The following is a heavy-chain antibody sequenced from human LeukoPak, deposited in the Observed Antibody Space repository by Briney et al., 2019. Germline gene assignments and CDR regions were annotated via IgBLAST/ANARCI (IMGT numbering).Heavy chain of an antibody. D-gene: IGHD3-16*01. Sequence: GGSLRLSCAASGFTFSSYGMHWVRQAPGKGLEWVVFIRYDGSNKYYADSVKGRFTISRDNSKNTLYLQMNSLRADDTAVYYCAKDGGDSSGHELFDYRGQGTLVTVSS. J-gene: IGHJ4*02. CDR3: AKDGGDSSGHELFDY. CDR1: GFTFSSYG. CDR2: IRYDGSNK. V-gene: IGHV3-30*02.